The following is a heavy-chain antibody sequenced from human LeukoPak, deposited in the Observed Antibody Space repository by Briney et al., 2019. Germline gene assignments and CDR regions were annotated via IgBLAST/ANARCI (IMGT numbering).Heavy chain of an antibody. Sequence: PGGSLRLSCAASGFTFSSYGMPWVRQAPGKGLEWVAVIWYDGSNKYYADSVKGRFTISRDNSKNTLYLQMNSLRAEDTAVYYCARGYYDSSYYYYYGMDVWGQGTTVTVSS. V-gene: IGHV3-33*01. CDR2: IWYDGSNK. J-gene: IGHJ6*02. D-gene: IGHD3-22*01. CDR1: GFTFSSYG. CDR3: ARGYYDSSYYYYYGMDV.